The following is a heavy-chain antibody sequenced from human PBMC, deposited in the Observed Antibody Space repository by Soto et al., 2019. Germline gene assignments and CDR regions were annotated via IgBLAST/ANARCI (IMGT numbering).Heavy chain of an antibody. Sequence: SETLSLTCAVSGGSISSSNWWSWVRQPPGKGLEWIGEIYHSGSTNYNPSLKSRVTISVDTSKNQFSLKLSSVTAADTAVYYCARQDSYYDILTGYFNDDAFDIWGQGTMVTVS. V-gene: IGHV4-4*02. CDR1: GGSISSSNW. CDR3: ARQDSYYDILTGYFNDDAFDI. J-gene: IGHJ3*02. D-gene: IGHD3-9*01. CDR2: IYHSGST.